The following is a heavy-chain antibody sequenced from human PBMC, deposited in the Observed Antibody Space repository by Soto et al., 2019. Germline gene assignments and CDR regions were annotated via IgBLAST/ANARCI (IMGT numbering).Heavy chain of an antibody. CDR1: GHSFSAYY. D-gene: IGHD3-3*01. Sequence: QVQLVQSGAEVKKPGASVKVSCKPSGHSFSAYYMHWVRQAPGQGLEWMGWINPNSSETKYAQKFQGRVTMTRDRSIRTVYMELSSLRSDDTAVCYRARALTRFLDWIPENYNYGMDVWGQGTTVTVSS. J-gene: IGHJ6*02. V-gene: IGHV1-2*02. CDR2: INPNSSET. CDR3: ARALTRFLDWIPENYNYGMDV.